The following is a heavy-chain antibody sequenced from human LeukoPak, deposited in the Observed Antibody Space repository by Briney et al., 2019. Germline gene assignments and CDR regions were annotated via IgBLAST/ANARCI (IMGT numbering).Heavy chain of an antibody. D-gene: IGHD3-3*01. Sequence: GGSLRPSCAASGFTFSSYAMSWVRQAPGKGLEWVSAISGSGGSTYYADSVKGRFTISRDNSKNTLYLQMNSLRAEDTAVYYCAKDSSITIFGVVHDAFDIWGQGTMVTVSS. CDR2: ISGSGGST. CDR1: GFTFSSYA. CDR3: AKDSSITIFGVVHDAFDI. V-gene: IGHV3-23*01. J-gene: IGHJ3*02.